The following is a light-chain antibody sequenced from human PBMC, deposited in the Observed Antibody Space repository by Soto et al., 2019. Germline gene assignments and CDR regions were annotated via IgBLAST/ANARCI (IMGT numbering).Light chain of an antibody. V-gene: IGLV2-14*01. Sequence: QSVLTQPASVSGSPGQSITISCTGTSSDVGGYNYVSWYQQHPGKAPKLMIYEVSNRPSGVSNRCSGSKSGNTASLTISGLQAEDEADYYCSSYTSSSTYVFGPGTKLTVL. J-gene: IGLJ1*01. CDR2: EVS. CDR1: SSDVGGYNY. CDR3: SSYTSSSTYV.